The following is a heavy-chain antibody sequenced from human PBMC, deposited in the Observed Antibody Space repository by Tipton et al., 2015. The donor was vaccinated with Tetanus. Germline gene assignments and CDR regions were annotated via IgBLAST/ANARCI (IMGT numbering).Heavy chain of an antibody. Sequence: TLSLTCAVYGGSFSGYYWSWIRQPPGKGLEWIGEINHSGSTNYNPSLKSRVTISVDTSKNQFSLKLSSVTAADTAVYYCARVRVSIRRPYYFDYWGQGTLVTVSS. CDR3: ARVRVSIRRPYYFDY. V-gene: IGHV4-34*01. D-gene: IGHD3-10*01. CDR2: INHSGST. CDR1: GGSFSGYY. J-gene: IGHJ4*02.